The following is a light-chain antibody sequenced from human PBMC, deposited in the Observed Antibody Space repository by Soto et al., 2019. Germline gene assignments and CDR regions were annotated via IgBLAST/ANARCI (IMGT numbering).Light chain of an antibody. J-gene: IGKJ2*01. V-gene: IGKV1-39*01. CDR2: TAS. Sequence: DIQMTQSPSSLSASVGDRVTITCRASQNIGTYLNWYQQKPGKAPTVLIYTASTLQSGVPSRFSGSGSGTDFTLTINSLQPEDSPTYYCHQSYSSLVYTFGPGTKLEIK. CDR1: QNIGTY. CDR3: HQSYSSLVYT.